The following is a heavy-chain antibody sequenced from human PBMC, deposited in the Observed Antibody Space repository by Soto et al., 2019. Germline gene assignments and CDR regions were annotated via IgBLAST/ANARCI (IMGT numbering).Heavy chain of an antibody. CDR3: ARGGSSDWQVALDI. CDR1: PGSFSHYY. J-gene: IGHJ3*02. V-gene: IGHV4-34*01. CDR2: IKHSGSS. Sequence: QVQQKPWGAGLLKPSETLSLTCAVYPGSFSHYYWNWIRQSPVKGLEWIGKIKHSGSSNYNPSLRSRVSISVDMSKNQGSLRLSSVTAADTAVYYCARGGSSDWQVALDIWGQGTMVTVSS. D-gene: IGHD6-19*01.